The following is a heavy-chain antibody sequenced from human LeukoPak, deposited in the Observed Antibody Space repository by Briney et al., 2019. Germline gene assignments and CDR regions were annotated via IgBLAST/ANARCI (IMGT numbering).Heavy chain of an antibody. Sequence: ASVKVSCKASGYTFTSYGISWVRQAPGQGLEWMGWISAYNGNTNYAQKLQGRVTMTTDTSTSTAYMELRSLRSDDTAAYYCARDEGVVVPAAIFGFDPWGQGTLVTVSS. CDR3: ARDEGVVVPAAIFGFDP. CDR1: GYTFTSYG. V-gene: IGHV1-18*01. D-gene: IGHD2-2*01. J-gene: IGHJ5*02. CDR2: ISAYNGNT.